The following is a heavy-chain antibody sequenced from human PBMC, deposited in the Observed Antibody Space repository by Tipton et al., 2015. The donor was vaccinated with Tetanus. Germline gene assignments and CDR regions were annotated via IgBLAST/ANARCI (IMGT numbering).Heavy chain of an antibody. CDR3: VRIRTTVGYFDF. CDR2: IYHSGNT. Sequence: TLSLTCAVSGYSISSGYYWGWIRQPPGKGLEWIGTIYHSGNTYYKPSLKSRVTISVDTSKNQFSLKLTSVTAADTAVYYCVRIRTTVGYFDFWGQGTLVTVTS. V-gene: IGHV4-38-2*01. D-gene: IGHD1-26*01. J-gene: IGHJ4*02. CDR1: GYSISSGYY.